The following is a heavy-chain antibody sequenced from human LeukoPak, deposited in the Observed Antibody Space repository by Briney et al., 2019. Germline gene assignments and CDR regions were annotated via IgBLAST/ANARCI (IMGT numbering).Heavy chain of an antibody. V-gene: IGHV3-7*03. Sequence: GGSLRLSCAASGFTFRSYWLNWVRQTPGKGLEWAANIKEDGSEKYHVDSVKGRFTISRDNAKSSLYLQMNSLRAEDTALYYCARSIMGGGAFDYWGQGTQVTVSS. CDR2: IKEDGSEK. D-gene: IGHD3-10*01. CDR3: ARSIMGGGAFDY. CDR1: GFTFRSYW. J-gene: IGHJ4*02.